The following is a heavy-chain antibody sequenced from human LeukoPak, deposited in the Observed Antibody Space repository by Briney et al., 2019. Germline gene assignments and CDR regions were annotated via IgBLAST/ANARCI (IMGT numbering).Heavy chain of an antibody. CDR2: IIPIFGTA. J-gene: IGHJ4*02. CDR1: GGTFSSYA. V-gene: IGHV1-69*13. Sequence: ASVKVSCKASGGTFSSYAISWVRQAPGQGLEWMGGIIPIFGTANYAQKFQGRVTITADESTSTAYMELSSLRSEDAAVYYCARGGEWLQSGVFDYWGQGTLVTVSS. CDR3: ARGGEWLQSGVFDY. D-gene: IGHD5-24*01.